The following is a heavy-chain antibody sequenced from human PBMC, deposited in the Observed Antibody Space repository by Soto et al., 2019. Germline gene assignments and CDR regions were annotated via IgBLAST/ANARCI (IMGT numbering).Heavy chain of an antibody. J-gene: IGHJ5*02. CDR1: GFTFSSYG. Sequence: QVQLVESGGGVVQPGRSLRLSCAASGFTFSSYGMHWVRQAPGKGLEWVAVIWYDGSNKYYADSVKGRFTISRDNSKNTLYRQMNSLRAEDTAVYYCARPTLLWFGESGGFDPWGQGTLVTVSS. D-gene: IGHD3-10*01. CDR2: IWYDGSNK. CDR3: ARPTLLWFGESGGFDP. V-gene: IGHV3-33*01.